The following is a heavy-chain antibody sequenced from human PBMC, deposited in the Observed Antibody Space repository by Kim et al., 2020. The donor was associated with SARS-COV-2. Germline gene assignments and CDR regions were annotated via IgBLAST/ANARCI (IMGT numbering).Heavy chain of an antibody. J-gene: IGHJ3*02. CDR2: IRSKANSYAT. CDR3: TRVNPIAGGWYDAFD. V-gene: IGHV3-73*01. Sequence: GGSLRLSCAASGFTLSGSTVHWVRQASGKGLEWVGRIRSKANSYATAYAASVKNRFTIPRDDSKNTASLQMNSLKTEDTAVYYCTRVNPIAGGWYDAFD. CDR1: GFTLSGST. D-gene: IGHD6-19*01.